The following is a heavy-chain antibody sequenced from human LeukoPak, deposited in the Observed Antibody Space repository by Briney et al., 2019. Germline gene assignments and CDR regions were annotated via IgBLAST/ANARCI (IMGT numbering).Heavy chain of an antibody. D-gene: IGHD4-17*01. J-gene: IGHJ4*02. Sequence: GGSLRLSCAASGFTFSDYYMDWVRQAPGKGLEWIGSIRNKATRYTTEDVASVRGRFTVSRDDSKNFLFLQMNSLKIEDTAVYYCARDLGSGESRGDYWGQGTPVTVSS. V-gene: IGHV3-72*01. CDR2: IRNKATRYTT. CDR1: GFTFSDYY. CDR3: ARDLGSGESRGDY.